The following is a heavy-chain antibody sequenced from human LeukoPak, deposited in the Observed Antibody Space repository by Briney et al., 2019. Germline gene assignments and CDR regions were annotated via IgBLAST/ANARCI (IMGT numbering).Heavy chain of an antibody. J-gene: IGHJ6*02. CDR2: ISSSSSYI. CDR3: ARDGYSYGSGMDV. V-gene: IGHV3-21*01. Sequence: GGSLRLSCAAYGFTFSSYSMNWVRQAPGKGLEWVSSISSSSSYIYYADSVKGRFTISRDNAKNSLYLQMNSLRAEDTAVYYCARDGYSYGSGMDVWGQGTTVTVSS. CDR1: GFTFSSYS. D-gene: IGHD5-18*01.